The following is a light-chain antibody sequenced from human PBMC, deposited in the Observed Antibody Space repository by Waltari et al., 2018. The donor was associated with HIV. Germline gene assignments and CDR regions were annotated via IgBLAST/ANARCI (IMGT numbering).Light chain of an antibody. V-gene: IGKV3-15*01. CDR2: GAA. CDR1: QGVGNN. J-gene: IGKJ2*01. Sequence: DIVMTQSPAILSVSPGERVPLSCRSSQGVGNNFAWYQQTVGQAPRLLIYGAATRAAEIPVRFSGSGSGTDFTLTIDSLQSEDFATYYCQQYNIRPRGNTFGQGTKLQIK. CDR3: QQYNIRPRGNT.